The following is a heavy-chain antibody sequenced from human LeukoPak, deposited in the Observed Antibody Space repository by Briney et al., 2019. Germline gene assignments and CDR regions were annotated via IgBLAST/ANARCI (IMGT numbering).Heavy chain of an antibody. V-gene: IGHV3-21*01. J-gene: IGHJ6*02. CDR3: AGILDDSSGYYPYYYYGMDV. CDR1: GFTFSSYS. CDR2: ISSSSSYI. D-gene: IGHD3-22*01. Sequence: PGGSLRLSCAASGFTFSSYSMNWVRQAPGKGLEWVSSISSSSSYIYYADSVKGRFTISRDNAKNSLYLQMNSLRAEGTAVYYCAGILDDSSGYYPYYYYGMDVWGQGTTVTVSS.